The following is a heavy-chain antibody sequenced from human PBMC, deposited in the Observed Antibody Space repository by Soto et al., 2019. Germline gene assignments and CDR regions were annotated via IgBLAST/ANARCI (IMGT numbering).Heavy chain of an antibody. D-gene: IGHD2-8*01. CDR1: GFTISSYE. CDR3: ARDIVLMYYYYYGMDV. V-gene: IGHV3-48*03. J-gene: IGHJ6*02. Sequence: GGSLTLSCAASGFTISSYEMNWICQAPAKGLEWVSYMSGSSSTRYYADSVKGRITITRDNAKNSLYLLMNRLRAVDAAVYYCARDIVLMYYYYYGMDVWGQGTTVTVSS. CDR2: MSGSSSTR.